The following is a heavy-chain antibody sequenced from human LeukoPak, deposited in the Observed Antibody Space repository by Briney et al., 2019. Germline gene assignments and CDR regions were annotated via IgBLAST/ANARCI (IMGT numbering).Heavy chain of an antibody. Sequence: PGGSLRLSCAASGFTFSSYEMNWVRQAPGKGLEWVSYISSSGSTIYYADSVKGRFTISRDNAKNSLYLQMNSLRAEDTAVYYCARDKWRWLHEPKPPYYFDYWGQGTLVTVSS. CDR2: ISSSGSTI. J-gene: IGHJ4*02. CDR3: ARDKWRWLHEPKPPYYFDY. CDR1: GFTFSSYE. V-gene: IGHV3-48*03. D-gene: IGHD5-24*01.